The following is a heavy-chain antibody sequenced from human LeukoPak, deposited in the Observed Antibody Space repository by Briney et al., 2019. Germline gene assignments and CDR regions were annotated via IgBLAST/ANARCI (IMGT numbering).Heavy chain of an antibody. Sequence: GGSLRLSCAASEFTFSSYSMNWVRQAPGKGLEWVSVIYSGGSTYYADSVKGRFTISRDNSKNTLYLQMNSLRAEDTAVYYCARYTHSSGFDYWGQGTLVTVSS. V-gene: IGHV3-53*01. CDR1: EFTFSSYS. D-gene: IGHD6-19*01. J-gene: IGHJ4*02. CDR3: ARYTHSSGFDY. CDR2: IYSGGST.